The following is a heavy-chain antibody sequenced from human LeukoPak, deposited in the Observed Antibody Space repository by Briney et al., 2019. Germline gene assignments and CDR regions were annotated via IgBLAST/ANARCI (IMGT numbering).Heavy chain of an antibody. CDR3: AKLPNYYDSSGYYSEDY. CDR2: ISSSSSYI. J-gene: IGHJ4*02. V-gene: IGHV3-21*01. D-gene: IGHD3-22*01. Sequence: GGSLRLSCAASGFTFSSYSMNWVRQAPGKGLEWVSSISSSSSYIYYADSVKGRFTISRDNSKNTLYLQMNSLRAEDTAVYYCAKLPNYYDSSGYYSEDYWGQGTLVTVSS. CDR1: GFTFSSYS.